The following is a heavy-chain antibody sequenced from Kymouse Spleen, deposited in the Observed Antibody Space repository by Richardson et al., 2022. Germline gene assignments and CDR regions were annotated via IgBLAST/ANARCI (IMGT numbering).Heavy chain of an antibody. CDR3: ARGDDILTGYSPFYYGMDV. J-gene: IGHJ6*02. V-gene: IGHV3-33*01. Sequence: QVQLVESGGGVVQPGRSLRLSCAASGFTFSSYGMHWVRQAPGKGLEWVAVIWYDGSNKYYADSVKGRFTISRDNSKNTLYLQMNSLRAEDTAVYYCARGDDILTGYSPFYYGMDVWGQGTTVTVSS. CDR1: GFTFSSYG. CDR2: IWYDGSNK. D-gene: IGHD3-9*01.